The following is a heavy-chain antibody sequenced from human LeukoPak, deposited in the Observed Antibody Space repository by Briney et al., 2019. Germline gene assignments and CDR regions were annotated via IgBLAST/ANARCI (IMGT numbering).Heavy chain of an antibody. CDR1: GYTFTGYY. V-gene: IGHV1-2*02. Sequence: ASVKVSCKASGYTFTGYYMHWVRQAPGQGLEWMGWINPNSGGTNYAQKFQGRVTMTRDTSIGTAYMELSRLRSDDTAVYYCAREDIVVVPAASNWFDPWGQGTLVTVSS. CDR2: INPNSGGT. CDR3: AREDIVVVPAASNWFDP. D-gene: IGHD2-2*01. J-gene: IGHJ5*02.